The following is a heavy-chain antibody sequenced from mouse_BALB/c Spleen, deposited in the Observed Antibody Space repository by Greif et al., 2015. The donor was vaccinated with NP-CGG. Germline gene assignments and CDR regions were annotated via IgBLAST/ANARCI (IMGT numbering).Heavy chain of an antibody. V-gene: IGHV14-3*02. CDR1: GFNIKDTY. Sequence: EVKLVESGAELVKPGASVKLSCTASGFNIKDTYMHWVKQRPEQGLEWIGRIDPANGNTKYDPKFQGKATMTADTSSNTAYLQLSSLTSEDTAVYYCARWDWYFDVWGAGTTVTVSS. J-gene: IGHJ1*01. CDR2: IDPANGNT. CDR3: ARWDWYFDV.